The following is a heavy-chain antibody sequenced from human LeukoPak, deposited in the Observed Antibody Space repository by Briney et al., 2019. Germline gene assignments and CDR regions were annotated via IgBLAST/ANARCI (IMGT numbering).Heavy chain of an antibody. D-gene: IGHD3/OR15-3a*01. CDR3: ASPSSGWTQNY. CDR1: GFTFSSYE. Sequence: GGSLRPSCPASGFTFSSYEMNWVRQAPGKGLEWLAYISRGGTAIKAEPVKARFTTSRDKAKSSLYLQMTSLRAEETAVYYCASPSSGWTQNYWGQGTMVTVSS. CDR2: ISRGGTAI. J-gene: IGHJ4*02. V-gene: IGHV3-48*03.